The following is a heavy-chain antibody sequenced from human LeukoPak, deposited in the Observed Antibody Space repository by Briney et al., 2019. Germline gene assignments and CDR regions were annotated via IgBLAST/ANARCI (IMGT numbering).Heavy chain of an antibody. J-gene: IGHJ5*02. V-gene: IGHV4-34*01. CDR3: ARRYCSGGSCYGVSADWFDP. D-gene: IGHD2-15*01. CDR1: GGSFSGYS. CDR2: INHSGST. Sequence: PSETLSLTCAVYGGSFSGYSWTWIRQSPGKGLEWIGEINHSGSTNYNPSLKSRVTISVDTSKKQFSLKLSSVTAADTALYYCARRYCSGGSCYGVSADWFDPWGQGTLVTVSS.